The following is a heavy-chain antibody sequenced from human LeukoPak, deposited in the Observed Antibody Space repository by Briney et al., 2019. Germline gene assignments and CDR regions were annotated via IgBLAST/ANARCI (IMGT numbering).Heavy chain of an antibody. J-gene: IGHJ4*02. CDR2: INPSGGST. Sequence: ASVKVSCKASGYTFTSYYMHWMRQAPGQGLEWMGIINPSGGSTSYAQKFQGRVTMTRDTSTSTVYMELSSLRSEDTAVYYCARGYGKHIVVVMVGYFDYWGQGTLVTVSS. CDR1: GYTFTSYY. V-gene: IGHV1-46*01. D-gene: IGHD2-21*01. CDR3: ARGYGKHIVVVMVGYFDY.